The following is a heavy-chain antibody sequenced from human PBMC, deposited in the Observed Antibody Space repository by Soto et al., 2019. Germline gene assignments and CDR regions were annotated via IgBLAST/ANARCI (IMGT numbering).Heavy chain of an antibody. CDR1: GGSISSYY. Sequence: PSETLSFTCPVSGGSISSYYWSWIRQPPGKGLEWIGYIYYSGSTNYNPSLKIRVTISVDTSKNQFSLKLSSVTPEDTAVYYCARDLSYSSRSHTNMDVWGQGTTVTVS. CDR2: IYYSGST. CDR3: ARDLSYSSRSHTNMDV. D-gene: IGHD6-13*01. V-gene: IGHV4-59*12. J-gene: IGHJ6*02.